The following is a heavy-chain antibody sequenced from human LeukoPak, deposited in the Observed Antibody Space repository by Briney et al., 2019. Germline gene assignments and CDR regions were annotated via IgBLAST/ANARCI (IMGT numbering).Heavy chain of an antibody. V-gene: IGHV5-51*01. CDR1: GYSFTSYW. J-gene: IGHJ4*02. CDR2: IYPGDSDT. Sequence: GESLKISXKGSGYSFTSYWIGWVLQMPGKGLEWMGIIYPGDSDTRYSPSFQGQVTISADKSIGTAYLQWSSLKASDTAMYYCARHASGNSVEIDYWGQGTLVTVSS. CDR3: ARHASGNSVEIDY. D-gene: IGHD4-23*01.